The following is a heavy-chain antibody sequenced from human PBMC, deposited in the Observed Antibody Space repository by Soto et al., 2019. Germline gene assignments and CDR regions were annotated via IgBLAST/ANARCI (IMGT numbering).Heavy chain of an antibody. CDR3: ARELGYCSSTSCYKGYYGMDV. CDR1: GFTFSSYG. D-gene: IGHD2-2*02. V-gene: IGHV3-33*01. J-gene: IGHJ6*02. Sequence: QLQLVEPGGGVVQPGRSLRLSCAASGFTFSSYGMHWVRQAPGKGLEWVAVIWYDGSNKYYADSVKGRFIISRDNSKNTLYLQMNSLRAEDKAVYYCARELGYCSSTSCYKGYYGMDVWGPGTTVTVS. CDR2: IWYDGSNK.